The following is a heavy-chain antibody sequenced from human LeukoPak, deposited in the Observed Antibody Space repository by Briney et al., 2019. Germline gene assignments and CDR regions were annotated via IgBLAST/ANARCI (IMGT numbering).Heavy chain of an antibody. Sequence: PSETLSLTCTVSGGSLSGGSYYWGWVRQPAGKGLEWIGRIYTSGSTNYNPSLKSRVTISVNTSNNQFSLKLSSVTAADTAVYYCARDRNSLEARGTRGVGSPHYGMDVWGQGTTVTVSS. CDR2: IYTSGST. CDR3: ARDRNSLEARGTRGVGSPHYGMDV. V-gene: IGHV4-61*02. J-gene: IGHJ6*02. D-gene: IGHD6-6*01. CDR1: GGSLSGGSYY.